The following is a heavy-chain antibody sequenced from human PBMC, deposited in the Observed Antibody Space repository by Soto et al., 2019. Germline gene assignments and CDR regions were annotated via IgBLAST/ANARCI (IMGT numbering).Heavy chain of an antibody. CDR3: ERESSGWSPRGFDY. CDR2: IIPILGIA. D-gene: IGHD6-19*01. V-gene: IGHV1-69*08. CDR1: GGTFSSYT. J-gene: IGHJ4*02. Sequence: QVQLVQSGAEVKKPGSSVKVSCKASGGTFSSYTISWVRHAPGQGLEWMGRIIPILGIATYAQKFQGRVTITADKSMITAYREVRSLRSEDTAVYYCERESSGWSPRGFDYWCQGTLVTVSS.